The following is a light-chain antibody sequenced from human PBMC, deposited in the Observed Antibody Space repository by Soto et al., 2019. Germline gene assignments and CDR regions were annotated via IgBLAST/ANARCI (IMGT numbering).Light chain of an antibody. CDR2: YDD. CDR1: NSNIGNNA. J-gene: IGLJ3*02. CDR3: EAWDDSLDGPV. Sequence: QPVLTQPPSVSGAPRQKVTISCSGSNSNIGNNAVNWYQQFAGKAPKLVMYYDDLLPLGVSDRFSGSKSGASASLAISGLQSEDEATYYCEAWDDSLDGPVFGGGTKVTVL. V-gene: IGLV1-36*01.